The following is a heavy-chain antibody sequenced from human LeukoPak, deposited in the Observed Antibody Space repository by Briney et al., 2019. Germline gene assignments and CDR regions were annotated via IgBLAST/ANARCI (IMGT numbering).Heavy chain of an antibody. CDR2: ISYDGSNK. V-gene: IGHV3-30*18. CDR3: AKPEDYDVLNP. D-gene: IGHD3-22*01. CDR1: GFTFSSYG. Sequence: TGGSLRLSCAASGFTFSSYGMHWVRQAPSNGLEWVAVISYDGSNKYYADSVKGRFTISRDNSKNTLYLQMNSLRAEDTAVYYCAKPEDYDVLNPWGQGTLVTVSS. J-gene: IGHJ5*02.